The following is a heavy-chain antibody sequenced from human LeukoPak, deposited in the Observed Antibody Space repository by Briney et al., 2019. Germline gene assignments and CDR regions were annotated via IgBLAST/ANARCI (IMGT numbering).Heavy chain of an antibody. Sequence: SETLSLTCAVYGGSFSGYYWSWIRQPPGKGLEWIGEINHSGSTNYNPSLKSRVTISVDTSKNQFSLKLSSVTAADTAVYYCARGPPPHVLRYFDWLLPNGMDVWGQGTAVAVSS. CDR3: ARGPPPHVLRYFDWLLPNGMDV. D-gene: IGHD3-9*01. V-gene: IGHV4-34*01. CDR1: GGSFSGYY. CDR2: INHSGST. J-gene: IGHJ6*02.